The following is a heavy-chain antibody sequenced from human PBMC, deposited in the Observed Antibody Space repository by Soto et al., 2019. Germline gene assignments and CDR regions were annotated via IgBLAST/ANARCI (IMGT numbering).Heavy chain of an antibody. J-gene: IGHJ4*02. D-gene: IGHD6-19*01. CDR2: ISTNGGST. CDR3: ARQGGDSSGWYGGYYFDY. CDR1: GFTFSSYA. Sequence: EVQLVESGGGLVQPGGSLRLSCAASGFTFSSYAMYWVRQTPGKGLEYVSAISTNGGSTYNANSAKGRFTISRDNSKKTLYLKMGSLRAEDMAVYYCARQGGDSSGWYGGYYFDYWGQGTLVTVSS. V-gene: IGHV3-64*01.